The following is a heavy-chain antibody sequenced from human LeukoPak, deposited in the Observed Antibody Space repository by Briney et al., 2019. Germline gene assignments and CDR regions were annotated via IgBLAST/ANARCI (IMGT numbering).Heavy chain of an antibody. CDR2: ASGDGSYT. D-gene: IGHD4-17*01. V-gene: IGHV3-23*01. CDR1: GFSFSDYA. Sequence: GGSLRLSCAASGFSFSDYAMNWVRQAPGKGLEWVATASGDGSYTRSPDSVRGRFTISRDNSKNTLYLQMSSLRVEDTAVYYCAKDKRGGSDYVYFDYWGRGTLVTVSS. J-gene: IGHJ4*02. CDR3: AKDKRGGSDYVYFDY.